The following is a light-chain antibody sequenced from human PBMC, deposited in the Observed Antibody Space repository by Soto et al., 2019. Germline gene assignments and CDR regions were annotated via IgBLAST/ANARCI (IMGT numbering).Light chain of an antibody. Sequence: DIQMTQFPSSLSASAGERVTITCRASQSVSTYLSWYVQEPGSAPKLLIYGVSKLESGIEPRFTGSGLATAFTLTINSLQPEDFAVYFCQQTYMVPYTFGQGTKVEI. CDR2: GVS. CDR3: QQTYMVPYT. J-gene: IGKJ2*01. V-gene: IGKV1-39*01. CDR1: QSVSTY.